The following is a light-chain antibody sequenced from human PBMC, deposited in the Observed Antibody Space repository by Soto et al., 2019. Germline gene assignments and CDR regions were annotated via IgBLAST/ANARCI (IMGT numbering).Light chain of an antibody. J-gene: IGLJ2*01. CDR1: STDVGAYNY. CDR3: SSYTSSRTLV. V-gene: IGLV2-14*01. Sequence: QSVLTQPASVSESPGQSITISCTGTSTDVGAYNYVSWYQKYPGKAPKLMIYEVNYRPSGVSNRFSGSKSGNTASLTISGLQADDEADYYCSSYTSSRTLVFGGGTKVTVL. CDR2: EVN.